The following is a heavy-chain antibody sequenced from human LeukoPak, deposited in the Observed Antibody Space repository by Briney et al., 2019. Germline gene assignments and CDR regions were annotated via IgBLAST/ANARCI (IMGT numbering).Heavy chain of an antibody. CDR2: ISSDGRST. Sequence: GGSLRLSCAASGVTFSTSWMHWVRQAPGKGLVWVSRISSDGRSTTYADSARGRFTISRDNAKNTLYLQMNSLRAEDTAVYYCARVLGGALEHWGQGTLVTVSS. CDR1: GVTFSTSW. D-gene: IGHD3-16*01. CDR3: ARVLGGALEH. V-gene: IGHV3-74*01. J-gene: IGHJ4*02.